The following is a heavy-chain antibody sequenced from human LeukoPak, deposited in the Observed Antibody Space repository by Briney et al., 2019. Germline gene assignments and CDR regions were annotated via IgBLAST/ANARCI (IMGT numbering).Heavy chain of an antibody. V-gene: IGHV5-51*01. CDR2: IYPGDSDA. D-gene: IGHD6-19*01. CDR3: ARRSSSGWSYDY. Sequence: GESLKISCKGSGYTFSIYWIAWVLQMPGKGRDWMGIIYPGDSDARYSPSFQGQVTISADKSINTAYLQWSSLKASDTALCYCARRSSSGWSYDYWGQGTLVTVSS. CDR1: GYTFSIYW. J-gene: IGHJ4*02.